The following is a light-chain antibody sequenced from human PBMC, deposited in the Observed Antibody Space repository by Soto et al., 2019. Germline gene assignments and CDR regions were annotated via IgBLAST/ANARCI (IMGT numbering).Light chain of an antibody. J-gene: IGLJ1*01. Sequence: QSALTQPRSVSGSPGQSVTISCTGTSSDVGGYNYVSWYQQHPGKHPKLMIYDVSKRPSGVPDRFSGSNAGNTASLTVSGLQAEDEADYDCCAYAGSYTYVFGTGTTLTAL. CDR1: SSDVGGYNY. V-gene: IGLV2-11*01. CDR2: DVS. CDR3: CAYAGSYTYV.